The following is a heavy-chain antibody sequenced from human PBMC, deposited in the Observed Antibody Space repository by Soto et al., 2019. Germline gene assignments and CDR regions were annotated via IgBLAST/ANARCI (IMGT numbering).Heavy chain of an antibody. V-gene: IGHV4-30-4*01. Sequence: QVQLQESGPGLVKPSQTLSLTCTVSGGSISSGDYYWSGIRQPPGKGLEWIGYIYYSGSTYYNPSLKSRVTISVDTSKNQFSLKLSSVTAADTAVYYCARHNPKIATAGSFDIWGQGTMVTVSS. J-gene: IGHJ3*02. CDR2: IYYSGST. CDR3: ARHNPKIATAGSFDI. D-gene: IGHD2-21*01. CDR1: GGSISSGDYY.